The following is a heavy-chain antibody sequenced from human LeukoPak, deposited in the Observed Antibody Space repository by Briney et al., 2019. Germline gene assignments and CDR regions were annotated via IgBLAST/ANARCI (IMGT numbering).Heavy chain of an antibody. CDR1: GDSVSSNSAA. J-gene: IGHJ2*01. CDR2: TYYRSKWYN. V-gene: IGHV6-1*01. CDR3: ARYRVRWGQLPYWYFDL. D-gene: IGHD1-26*01. Sequence: SQTLSLTCAISGDSVSSNSAAWNWIRQSPSRGLEWLGRTYYRSKWYNDYAVSVKSRITINPDTSKNQFSLQLNSVTPEDTAVYYCARYRVRWGQLPYWYFDLWGRGTLVTVSS.